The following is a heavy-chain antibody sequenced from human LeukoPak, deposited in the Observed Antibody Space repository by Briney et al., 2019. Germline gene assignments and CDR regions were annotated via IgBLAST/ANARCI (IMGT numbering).Heavy chain of an antibody. V-gene: IGHV4-59*01. J-gene: IGHJ5*02. D-gene: IGHD2-15*01. CDR1: GGSISSYY. Sequence: SETLSPTCTVSGGSISSYYWTWIRQPPGKGLEWIGYIYYSGSTNYNPSLKSRVTISVDTSKNQFSLKLSSVTAADTAVYYCARENGYCSGGSCTDYNWFDPWGQGTLVTVSS. CDR2: IYYSGST. CDR3: ARENGYCSGGSCTDYNWFDP.